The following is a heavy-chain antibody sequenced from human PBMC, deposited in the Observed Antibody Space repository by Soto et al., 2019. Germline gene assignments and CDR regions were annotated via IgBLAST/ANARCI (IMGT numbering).Heavy chain of an antibody. J-gene: IGHJ5*01. CDR2: IYYRGST. Sequence: ISQPPGKGLEWFGSIYYRGSTYSNPSLKSRVTMSVDTSINQFSRKVTSVTAADTAVYYCARMSPPASYYKSGTHCPCFDSWGQGTLVTVSS. CDR3: ARMSPPASYYKSGTHCPCFDS. D-gene: IGHD3-10*01. V-gene: IGHV4-39*01.